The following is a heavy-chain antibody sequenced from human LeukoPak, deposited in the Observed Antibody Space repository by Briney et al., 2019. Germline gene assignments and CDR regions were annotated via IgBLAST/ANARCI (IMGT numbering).Heavy chain of an antibody. D-gene: IGHD6-19*01. J-gene: IGHJ4*02. V-gene: IGHV3-30-3*01. CDR1: GFTFSSYA. CDR3: AKEAGGGNFDY. Sequence: GRSLRLSCAASGFTFSSYAMHWVRQAPGKGLEWVAVISYDGSNKYYADSVKGRFTISRDNSKNTLYLQMNSLRAEDTALYYCAKEAGGGNFDYWGQGTLVTVSS. CDR2: ISYDGSNK.